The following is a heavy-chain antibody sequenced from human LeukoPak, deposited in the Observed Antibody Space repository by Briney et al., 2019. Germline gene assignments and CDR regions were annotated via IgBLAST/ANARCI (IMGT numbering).Heavy chain of an antibody. CDR1: GFTVSSNY. J-gene: IGHJ4*02. CDR2: IYSGGST. CDR3: ARGRDVFWSGYPFY. D-gene: IGHD3-3*01. Sequence: GGSLRLSCAASGFTVSSNYMSWVRQAPGKGLEWVSVIYSGGSTYYADSVKGRFTISRDNSKNTLYLQMNSLRAEDTAVYYCARGRDVFWSGYPFYWGQGTLVTVSS. V-gene: IGHV3-66*02.